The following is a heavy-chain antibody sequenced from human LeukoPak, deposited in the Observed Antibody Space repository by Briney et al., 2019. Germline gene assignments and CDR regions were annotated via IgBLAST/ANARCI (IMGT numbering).Heavy chain of an antibody. V-gene: IGHV3-30*04. Sequence: GRSLRLSCAASGFTFSTYAIHWVRQAPGPGLEWVAVMSYDENNKYYADSVKGRFTISRDNSKNTLYLQMNSLRAEDTAVYYCARGGTMVVRGPLGYWGQGTLVTVSS. CDR3: ARGGTMVVRGPLGY. D-gene: IGHD3-10*01. CDR2: MSYDENNK. CDR1: GFTFSTYA. J-gene: IGHJ4*02.